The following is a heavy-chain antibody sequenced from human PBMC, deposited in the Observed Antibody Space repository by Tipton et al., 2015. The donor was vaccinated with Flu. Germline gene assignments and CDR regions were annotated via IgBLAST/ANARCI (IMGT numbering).Heavy chain of an antibody. J-gene: IGHJ3*02. Sequence: TLSLTCTVSGGSITTYYWSWIRQSPGKGLEWIGYIYDSGSTNYNPSLKSRVTISVDTSKNQFSLKLTSVTAADTAVYYCARRDYDILTGSQAFDIWGQGTMVTVS. CDR2: IYDSGST. CDR1: GGSITTYY. V-gene: IGHV4-59*08. CDR3: ARRDYDILTGSQAFDI. D-gene: IGHD3-9*01.